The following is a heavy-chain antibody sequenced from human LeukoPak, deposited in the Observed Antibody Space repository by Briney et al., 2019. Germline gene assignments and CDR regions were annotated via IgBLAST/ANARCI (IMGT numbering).Heavy chain of an antibody. V-gene: IGHV4-4*07. CDR3: ARHNPYYYDSSDY. D-gene: IGHD3-22*01. CDR2: IYPGESIYASENT. J-gene: IGHJ4*02. Sequence: NPSETLSLTCSVSGVSISAYYWSSIRQPAGKGLEWIGRIYPGESIYASENTNYNPSLKSRVSMSGDTSKNQFSLKLSSVTAADAAVYYCARHNPYYYDSSDYWGQGTLVTVSS. CDR1: GVSISAYY.